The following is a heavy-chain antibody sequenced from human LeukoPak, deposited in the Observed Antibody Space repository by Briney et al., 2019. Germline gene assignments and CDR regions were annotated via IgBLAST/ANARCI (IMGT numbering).Heavy chain of an antibody. CDR1: GYFISSGYY. Sequence: SETLSLTCSVSGYFISSGYYWGWIRQPPGEGLEWIATIYHSGDSYYSSSLKSRVTISVDTSKNQVSLKLTSVTSADTAVYYCARLANYVPVYWGQGTLVIVSS. D-gene: IGHD1-7*01. J-gene: IGHJ4*02. V-gene: IGHV4-38-2*02. CDR2: IYHSGDS. CDR3: ARLANYVPVY.